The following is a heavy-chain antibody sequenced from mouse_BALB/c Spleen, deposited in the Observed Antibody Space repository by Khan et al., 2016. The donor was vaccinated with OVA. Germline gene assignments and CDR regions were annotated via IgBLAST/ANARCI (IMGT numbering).Heavy chain of an antibody. CDR3: ASHLTGSFDY. D-gene: IGHD4-1*01. CDR1: GFTFSSYS. CDR2: ISSDADYT. V-gene: IGHV5-6*01. Sequence: EVELVESGGDLVKPGGSLKLSCAASGFTFSSYSMSWVRQTPDKRLEWVASISSDADYTYYPASVKGRFTISRDNAKNTLYLQMSIRKSEDTAMYYCASHLTGSFDYWGQGTLGTVSA. J-gene: IGHJ3*01.